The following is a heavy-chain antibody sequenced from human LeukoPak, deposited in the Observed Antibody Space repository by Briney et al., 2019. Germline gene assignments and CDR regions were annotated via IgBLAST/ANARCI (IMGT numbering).Heavy chain of an antibody. CDR2: IWFDGSNI. Sequence: QTGGSLRLSCAASGFTFSTFAMHWVRQAPGKGLEWVTSIWFDGSNIRYADSVKGRVIISRDNSKSALYLQMNSLRAEDTAIYYCARDSLPMAVTGPFDHWGEGALVTVSS. CDR3: ARDSLPMAVTGPFDH. D-gene: IGHD6-19*01. CDR1: GFTFSTFA. J-gene: IGHJ4*02. V-gene: IGHV3-33*08.